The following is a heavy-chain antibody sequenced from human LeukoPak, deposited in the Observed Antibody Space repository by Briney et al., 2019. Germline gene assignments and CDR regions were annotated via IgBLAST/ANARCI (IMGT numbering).Heavy chain of an antibody. D-gene: IGHD6-19*01. V-gene: IGHV3-21*01. CDR1: GFTFSSYS. J-gene: IGHJ4*02. Sequence: GGSLRLSCAASGFTFSSYSMNWVRQAPGKGLEWVSSISSSSSYIYYADSVKGRFAISRDNAKNSLNLQMNSLRAEDTAVYYCARDRDEYGIAVAPGYWGQGTLVTVSP. CDR2: ISSSSSYI. CDR3: ARDRDEYGIAVAPGY.